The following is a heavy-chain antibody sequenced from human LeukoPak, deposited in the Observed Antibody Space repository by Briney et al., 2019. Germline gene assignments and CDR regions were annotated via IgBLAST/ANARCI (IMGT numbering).Heavy chain of an antibody. CDR3: ARDPGGYYYMDV. J-gene: IGHJ6*03. D-gene: IGHD3-16*01. V-gene: IGHV4-59*01. CDR2: IYYSGST. CDR1: GGSISRYY. Sequence: PSETLSLTCTVSGGSISRYYWSWIRQPPGKGLEWIGYIYYSGSTNYNLSLKSRVTISVDQSKNQFSLTLSSVTAADTAVYYCARDPGGYYYMDVWGKGTTVTVSS.